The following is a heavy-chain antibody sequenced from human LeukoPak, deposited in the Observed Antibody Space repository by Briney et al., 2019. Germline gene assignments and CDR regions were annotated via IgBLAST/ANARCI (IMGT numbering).Heavy chain of an antibody. V-gene: IGHV1-18*01. D-gene: IGHD3-22*01. Sequence: ASVKVSCKASGYTFTNYGISWVRQAPGQGLEWMGWISGYNGNTIYAQKLQGRVTMTTDTSTSTAYMELRSLRSDDTAVYYCATEAQYYYDSSGYPNNWFDPWGQGTLVTVSS. J-gene: IGHJ5*02. CDR3: ATEAQYYYDSSGYPNNWFDP. CDR2: ISGYNGNT. CDR1: GYTFTNYG.